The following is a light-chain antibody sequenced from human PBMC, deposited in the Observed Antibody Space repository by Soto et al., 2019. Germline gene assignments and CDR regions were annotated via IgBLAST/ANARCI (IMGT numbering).Light chain of an antibody. CDR1: QSVSSN. CDR3: QQYNNWPPYT. V-gene: IGKV3-15*01. J-gene: IGKJ2*01. CDR2: GAS. Sequence: EIVMTQSPATLSVSPGERATLSCRASQSVSSNLAWYQQKPGQAPRLLIYGASTRATVIPARFSGSGSGTEFTLTISSLQSEDFAVYYCQQYNNWPPYTFCQGTTLQIK.